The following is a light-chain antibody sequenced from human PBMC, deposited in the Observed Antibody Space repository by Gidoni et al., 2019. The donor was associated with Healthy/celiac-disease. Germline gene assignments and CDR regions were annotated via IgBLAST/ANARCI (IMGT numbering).Light chain of an antibody. CDR3: QQCYSTPRT. J-gene: IGKJ5*01. V-gene: IGKV1-39*01. CDR2: AAS. CDR1: HSISSY. Sequence: DIQMTHSPSSLSASVGDRVTITCRASHSISSYLHWYQQKPGKAPKLLIYAASSLQSGVPARFSGSGSGTDFTLTISSLQPEDFATYYCQQCYSTPRTFGQGTRLEIK.